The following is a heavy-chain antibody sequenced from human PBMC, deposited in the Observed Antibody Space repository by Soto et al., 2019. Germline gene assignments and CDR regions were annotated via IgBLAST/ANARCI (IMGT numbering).Heavy chain of an antibody. Sequence: GWSLRLSCAASGFTFSSYSMNWVRRAPGKGLEWVSSISSSSSYIYYADSVKGRFTISRDNAKNSLYLQMNSLRAEDTAVYYCARDYNSSGWTPYSSYYGMAVWGKGTTVTVSS. CDR1: GFTFSSYS. CDR2: ISSSSSYI. V-gene: IGHV3-21*01. D-gene: IGHD6-19*01. J-gene: IGHJ6*04. CDR3: ARDYNSSGWTPYSSYYGMAV.